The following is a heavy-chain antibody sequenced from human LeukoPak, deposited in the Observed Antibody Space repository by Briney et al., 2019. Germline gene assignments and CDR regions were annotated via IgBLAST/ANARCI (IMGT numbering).Heavy chain of an antibody. CDR1: GGTFSSYA. D-gene: IGHD2-2*01. J-gene: IGHJ4*02. CDR2: IIPIFGTA. Sequence: SVKVSCKASGGTFSSYAISWVRQAPGQGLEWMGGIIPIFGTANYAQKFQGRVTITADESTSTAYMELSSLRPEDTAVYYCARSRLAGDIVVVQNQYYFDYWGQGTLVTVSS. V-gene: IGHV1-69*01. CDR3: ARSRLAGDIVVVQNQYYFDY.